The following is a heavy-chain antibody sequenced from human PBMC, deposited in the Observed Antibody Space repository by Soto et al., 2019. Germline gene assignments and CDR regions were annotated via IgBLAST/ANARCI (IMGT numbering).Heavy chain of an antibody. V-gene: IGHV3-30-3*01. CDR1: GFTFSSYA. CDR2: ISYDGSNK. D-gene: IGHD4-17*01. J-gene: IGHJ4*02. CDR3: ARVSGRIYLYANCDF. Sequence: QVQLVESGGGVVQPGRSLRLSCAASGFTFSSYAMHWVRQAPGKGLEWVAVISYDGSNKYYADSVKGRFTISRETSKNTLYLQMYSLRAEDTAVYYCARVSGRIYLYANCDFWGQGTLVTVSS.